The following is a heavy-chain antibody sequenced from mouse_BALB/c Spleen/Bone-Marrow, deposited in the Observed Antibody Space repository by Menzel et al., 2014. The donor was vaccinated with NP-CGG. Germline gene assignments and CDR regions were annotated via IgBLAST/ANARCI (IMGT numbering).Heavy chain of an antibody. CDR3: ARRGLYGYDFDY. V-gene: IGHV2-2*02. CDR2: IWSGGST. CDR1: GFSLISYG. D-gene: IGHD2-2*01. J-gene: IGHJ2*01. Sequence: QVQLKQSGPGLVQPSQSLPITCTVSGFSLISYGVHWVRQSPGKGLEWLGVIWSGGSTDYNVAFISRLSISKDNSKSQVFFKMNSLQANDTAIYYCARRGLYGYDFDYWGQGTTLTVSS.